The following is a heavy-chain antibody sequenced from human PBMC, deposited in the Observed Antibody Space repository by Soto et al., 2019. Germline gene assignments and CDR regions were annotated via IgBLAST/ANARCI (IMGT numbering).Heavy chain of an antibody. J-gene: IGHJ5*02. V-gene: IGHV1-2*02. CDR2: INPNSGGT. CDR1: GYTFTDYY. D-gene: IGHD3-3*01. CDR3: ARVGGYYDFWSGYLNWFDP. Sequence: SVKVSCKASGYTFTDYYIHWVRQAPGQGLEWMGWINPNSGGTNFAQKFQGGVTLTRDTSISTAYMELSSLRSEDTAVYYCARVGGYYDFWSGYLNWFDPWGQGTLVTVSS.